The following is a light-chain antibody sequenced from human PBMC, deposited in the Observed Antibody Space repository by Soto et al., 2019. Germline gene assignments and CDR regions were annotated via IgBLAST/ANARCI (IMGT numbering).Light chain of an antibody. CDR1: SSNIGRNT. CDR2: INN. Sequence: QSVLTQPPSASGTPGQRVTISCSGSSSNIGRNTVNWYQHLPGTAPKLLIYINNKRPSGVTDRFSGSKSGTSASLAISGLQSEDEADYYCSGWDDSLNGYVFGTVTKLTVL. CDR3: SGWDDSLNGYV. J-gene: IGLJ1*01. V-gene: IGLV1-44*01.